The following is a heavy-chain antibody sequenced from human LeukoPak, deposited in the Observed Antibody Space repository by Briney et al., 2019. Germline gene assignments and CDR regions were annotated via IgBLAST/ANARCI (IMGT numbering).Heavy chain of an antibody. D-gene: IGHD3-10*01. J-gene: IGHJ5*02. V-gene: IGHV4-34*01. CDR2: INHSGST. CDR1: GGSFSGYY. Sequence: SETLSLTCAVYGGSFSGYYWSWIRQPPGMGLQWIGEINHSGSTNYNPSLKSRVTISVDTSKNQFSLKLSSVTAADTAVYYCARGPKPKSITMVRGVNFQRTKNWFDPWGQGTLVTVSS. CDR3: ARGPKPKSITMVRGVNFQRTKNWFDP.